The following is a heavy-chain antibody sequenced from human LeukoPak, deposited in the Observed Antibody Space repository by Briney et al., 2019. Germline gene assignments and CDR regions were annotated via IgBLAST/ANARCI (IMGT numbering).Heavy chain of an antibody. Sequence: SETLSLTCTVSGYYISTAYYWGWIRQPPGKGLEWIGSLYRGGITYYNPSLKSRVTISVDTSKNQFSLNLSSVTAADTAVYYCARAFTGPIDYWGQGTLVTVSS. CDR1: GYYISTAYY. V-gene: IGHV4-38-2*02. CDR3: ARAFTGPIDY. J-gene: IGHJ4*02. CDR2: LYRGGIT. D-gene: IGHD3-10*01.